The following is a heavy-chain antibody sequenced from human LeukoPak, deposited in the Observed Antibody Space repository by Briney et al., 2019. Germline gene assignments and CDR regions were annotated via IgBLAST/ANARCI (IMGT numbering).Heavy chain of an antibody. V-gene: IGHV3-7*01. J-gene: IGHJ4*02. CDR1: GFTFSNYW. CDR3: ARDAFASGSYNPFDN. CDR2: INQGGSEK. D-gene: IGHD3-10*01. Sequence: PGGSLRLSCAASGFTFSNYWMSWVRQAPGKGLEWVANINQGGSEKFYVDSVKSRFTISRDNAKNSLYLQMNSLRAEDTAVYYCARDAFASGSYNPFDNWGQGTLVTVSS.